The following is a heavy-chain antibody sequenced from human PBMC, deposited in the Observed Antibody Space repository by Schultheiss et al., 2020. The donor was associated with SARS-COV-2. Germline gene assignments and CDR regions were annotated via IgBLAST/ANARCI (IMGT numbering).Heavy chain of an antibody. CDR1: GGSISSGDYY. CDR2: IYYSGST. D-gene: IGHD3-10*01. J-gene: IGHJ3*02. Sequence: SETLSLTCTVSGGSISSGDYYWSWIRQPPGKGLEWIGYIYYSGSTYYNPSLKSRVTISVDKSKNQFSLKLSSVTAADTAVYYCARDRGAGVQGCAFDIWGQGTMVTVSS. V-gene: IGHV4-30-4*08. CDR3: ARDRGAGVQGCAFDI.